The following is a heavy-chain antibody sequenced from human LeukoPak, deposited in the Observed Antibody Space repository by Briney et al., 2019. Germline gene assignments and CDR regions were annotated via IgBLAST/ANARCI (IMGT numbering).Heavy chain of an antibody. CDR3: ARGSLGTTTVDY. V-gene: IGHV3-30*04. D-gene: IGHD1-26*01. J-gene: IGHJ4*02. Sequence: HPGRSLRLSCAASGFTFSSYAMHWVRQAPGKGLEWVAVISYDGSNKYYADSVKGRFTISRDSSKNTLYLQMNSLRAEDTAVYYCARGSLGTTTVDYWGQGTLVTVSS. CDR1: GFTFSSYA. CDR2: ISYDGSNK.